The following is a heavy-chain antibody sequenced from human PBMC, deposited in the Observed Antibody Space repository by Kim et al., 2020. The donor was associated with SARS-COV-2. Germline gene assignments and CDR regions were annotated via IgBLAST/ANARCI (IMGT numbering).Heavy chain of an antibody. Sequence: NTKFAQQIQGRVPCTRDTSANTASMELSSLGSEDTAVYYCARDLFHTGFDYWGQGTLVAVSS. CDR2: NT. V-gene: IGHV1-3*01. D-gene: IGHD2-8*02. J-gene: IGHJ4*02. CDR3: ARDLFHTGFDY.